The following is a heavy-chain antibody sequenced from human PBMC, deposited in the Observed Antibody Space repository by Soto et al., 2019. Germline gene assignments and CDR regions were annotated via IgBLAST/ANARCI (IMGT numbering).Heavy chain of an antibody. CDR3: ARRLVNRPVDP. D-gene: IGHD2-15*01. Sequence: QVQLQQWGAGLLKPSETLSLTCAVYGGSFSGYQWSWIRQPPGKGLEWIGEISHGGSTNYDPSLKSRVTISVDTSKNQFSLKVYSVTAADTAMYYCARRLVNRPVDPWGQGSLVTVSS. V-gene: IGHV4-34*01. J-gene: IGHJ5*02. CDR2: ISHGGST. CDR1: GGSFSGYQ.